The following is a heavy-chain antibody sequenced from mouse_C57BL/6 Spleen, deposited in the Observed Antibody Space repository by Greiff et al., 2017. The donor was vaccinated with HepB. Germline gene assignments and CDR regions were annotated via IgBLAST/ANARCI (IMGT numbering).Heavy chain of an antibody. CDR3: ARYTIYYYGSSYRGNAMDY. D-gene: IGHD1-1*01. CDR1: GFTFTDYY. V-gene: IGHV7-3*01. CDR2: IRNKANGYTT. Sequence: EVKLMESGGGLVQPGGSLSLSCAASGFTFTDYYMSWVRQPPGKALEWLGFIRNKANGYTTEYSASVKGRFTISRDNSQSILYLQMNALRAEDSATYYCARYTIYYYGSSYRGNAMDYWGQGTSVTVSS. J-gene: IGHJ4*01.